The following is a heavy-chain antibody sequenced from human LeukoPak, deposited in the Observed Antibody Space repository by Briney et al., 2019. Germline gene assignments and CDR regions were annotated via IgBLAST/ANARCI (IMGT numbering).Heavy chain of an antibody. CDR3: AKDRFGELSVFDY. D-gene: IGHD3-10*01. CDR1: GFTVSSNY. CDR2: ISGSGGST. J-gene: IGHJ4*02. Sequence: PGGSLRLSCAASGFTVSSNYMSWVRQAPGKGLEWVSAISGSGGSTYYADSVKGRFTISRDNSKNTLYLQMNSLRAEDTAVYYCAKDRFGELSVFDYWGQGTLVTVSS. V-gene: IGHV3-23*01.